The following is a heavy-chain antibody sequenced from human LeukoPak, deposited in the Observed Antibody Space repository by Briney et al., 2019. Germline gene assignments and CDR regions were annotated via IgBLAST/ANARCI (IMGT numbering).Heavy chain of an antibody. V-gene: IGHV1-2*02. Sequence: SVKVSCKASGYTFSGYFMHWVRQAPGQGLEGMGWITPNSGGTKYAQKFQGRVTMTRDTSISTAYRELSSLRSDDTAVYYCARVGMRDTANLRPVDYWGQGTLVTVSS. CDR3: ARVGMRDTANLRPVDY. CDR2: ITPNSGGT. J-gene: IGHJ4*02. D-gene: IGHD5-18*01. CDR1: GYTFSGYF.